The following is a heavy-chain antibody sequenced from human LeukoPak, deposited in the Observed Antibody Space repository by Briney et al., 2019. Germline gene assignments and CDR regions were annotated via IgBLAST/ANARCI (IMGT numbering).Heavy chain of an antibody. Sequence: PGGSLRLSCAASGFTFSSYWMSWVRQAPGKGLEWVANIKQDGSEKYYVDSVKGRFTISRDNAKNSLYLQMNSLRAEDTAVYYCASQRYYDSSGYYYHYWGQGTLVTVPS. D-gene: IGHD3-22*01. V-gene: IGHV3-7*01. CDR3: ASQRYYDSSGYYYHY. CDR1: GFTFSSYW. CDR2: IKQDGSEK. J-gene: IGHJ4*02.